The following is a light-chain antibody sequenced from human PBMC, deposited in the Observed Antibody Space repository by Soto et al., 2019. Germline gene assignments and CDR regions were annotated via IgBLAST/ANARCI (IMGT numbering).Light chain of an antibody. CDR2: GAS. CDR1: QSVSDTY. J-gene: IGKJ1*01. Sequence: EIVLTQSPGTLSLSPGERATLSCRASQSVSDTYLAWYQQKPRQPPRLVIYGASNRATSIANSFSGSGSGTDFTLTVSILEHEVFAVYYCQFGTLVWTFGQGTKVEIK. CDR3: QFGTLVWT. V-gene: IGKV3-20*01.